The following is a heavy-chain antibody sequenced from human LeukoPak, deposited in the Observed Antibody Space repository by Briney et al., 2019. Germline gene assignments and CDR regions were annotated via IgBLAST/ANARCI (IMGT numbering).Heavy chain of an antibody. J-gene: IGHJ4*02. CDR1: GFTFSSYW. Sequence: LAGGSLRLSCAASGFTFSSYWMSWVRQAPGKGLEWVANINQDGSEKYYVDSVEGRFNISRDNARNSLYLQMNSLGVDDTAVYYCARDRSLGARAPDLPFDYWGQGTLVTVSS. V-gene: IGHV3-7*01. CDR3: ARDRSLGARAPDLPFDY. D-gene: IGHD3-16*01. CDR2: INQDGSEK.